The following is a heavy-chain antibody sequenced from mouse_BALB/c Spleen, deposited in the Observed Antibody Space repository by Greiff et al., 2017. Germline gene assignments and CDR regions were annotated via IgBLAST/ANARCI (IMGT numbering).Heavy chain of an antibody. Sequence: LVESGAELVRPGVSVKISCKGSGYTFTDYAMHWVKQSHAKSLEWIGVISTYYGDASYNQKFKGKATMTVDKSSSTAYMELARLTSEDSAIYYCAGGLLRAMDYWGQGTSVTVSS. CDR2: ISTYYGDA. D-gene: IGHD2-3*01. CDR1: GYTFTDYA. V-gene: IGHV1S137*01. J-gene: IGHJ4*01. CDR3: AGGLLRAMDY.